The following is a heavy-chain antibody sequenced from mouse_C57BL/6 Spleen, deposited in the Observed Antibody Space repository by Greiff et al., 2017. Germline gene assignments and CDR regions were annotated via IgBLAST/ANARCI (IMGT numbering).Heavy chain of an antibody. J-gene: IGHJ3*01. CDR3: ARYYYGSGGFAY. Sequence: EVKVEESGGGLVQPGGSLSLSCAASGFTFTDYYMSWVRQPPGKALEWLGFIRNKANGYTTEYSASVKGRFTISRDNSQSILYLQMNALRAEDSATYYCARYYYGSGGFAYWGQGTLVTVSA. CDR2: IRNKANGYTT. D-gene: IGHD1-1*01. CDR1: GFTFTDYY. V-gene: IGHV7-3*01.